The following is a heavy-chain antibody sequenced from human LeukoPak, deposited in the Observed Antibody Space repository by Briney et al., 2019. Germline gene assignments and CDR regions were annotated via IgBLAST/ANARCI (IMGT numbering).Heavy chain of an antibody. D-gene: IGHD6-13*01. CDR2: IYYSGST. V-gene: IGHV4-61*01. CDR3: ARDRGSSSWITN. J-gene: IGHJ4*02. Sequence: SETLSLTCTVSGGSVSSGSYYWSWIRQPPGKGLEWIGYIYYSGSTNYNPSLKSRVTISVDTSKNQFSLKLSSVTAADTAVYYCARDRGSSSWITNWGQGTLVTVSS. CDR1: GGSVSSGSYY.